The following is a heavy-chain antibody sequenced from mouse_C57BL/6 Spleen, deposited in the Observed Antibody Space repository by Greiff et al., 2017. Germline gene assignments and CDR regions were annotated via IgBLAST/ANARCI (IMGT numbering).Heavy chain of an antibody. J-gene: IGHJ2*01. CDR2: IDPSDSYT. CDR3: ARNWDEKGFDY. D-gene: IGHD4-1*01. CDR1: GYTFTSYW. V-gene: IGHV1-59*01. Sequence: QVQLKESGAELVRPGTSVKLSCKASGYTFTSYWMHWVKQRPGQGLEWIGVIDPSDSYTNYNQKFKGKATLTVDTSSSTAYMQLSSLTSEDSAVYYCARNWDEKGFDYWGQGTTLTVSS.